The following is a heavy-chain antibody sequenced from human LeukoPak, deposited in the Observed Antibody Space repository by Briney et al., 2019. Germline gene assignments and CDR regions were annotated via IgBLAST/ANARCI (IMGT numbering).Heavy chain of an antibody. V-gene: IGHV5-10-1*04. D-gene: IGHD3-10*01. CDR3: ARLGTYWSNYYFEY. CDR1: GYRFNSYW. Sequence: HGESLKISCKGSGYRFNSYWINWVRQMPGRGLEWMGTIDPSDSYTKYNPSFQGQVTISADESINTAYLQWSSLKASDTAMYYCARLGTYWSNYYFEYWGQGTLVTVSS. J-gene: IGHJ4*02. CDR2: IDPSDSYT.